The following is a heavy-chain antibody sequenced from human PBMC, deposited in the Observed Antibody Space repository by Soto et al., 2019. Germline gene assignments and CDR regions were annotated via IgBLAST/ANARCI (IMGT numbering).Heavy chain of an antibody. J-gene: IGHJ4*02. CDR3: ARDWFGVDY. Sequence: QGQLVQSGAEVKKHGASVKVSCKASGYTFTNYGIRWVRQATGQGLEWMGWINAYNGNRNYAQKLQGRVTMTTDTSTSTADMELRSLRSDDTAVYYCARDWFGVDYWGQGTLVTVSS. CDR2: INAYNGNR. CDR1: GYTFTNYG. D-gene: IGHD3-16*01. V-gene: IGHV1-18*01.